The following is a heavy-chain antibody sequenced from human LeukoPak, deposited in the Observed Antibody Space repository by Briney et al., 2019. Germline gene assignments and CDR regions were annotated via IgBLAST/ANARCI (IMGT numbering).Heavy chain of an antibody. CDR3: ARGRTWNFSWFDP. D-gene: IGHD1-7*01. J-gene: IGHJ5*02. CDR1: GGSISSGSYY. CDR2: VNHSGST. V-gene: IGHV4-61*09. Sequence: PSQTLSLTCTVSGGSISSGSYYWSWIRQPAGKGLEWIGEVNHSGSTNYNPSLKSRVTISVDSSKNQFSLRLSSVTAADTAVYYCARGRTWNFSWFDPWGQGTLVIVSS.